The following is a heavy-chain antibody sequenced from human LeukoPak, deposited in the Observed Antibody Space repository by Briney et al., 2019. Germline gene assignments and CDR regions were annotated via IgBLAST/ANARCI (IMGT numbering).Heavy chain of an antibody. Sequence: SRTLSLTCAISGDSVSSNSAAWNWIRQSPSIGLEWLGRTYYRSKWYNDYAVSVKSRITINPDTSKNQFSLQLNSVTPEDTAVYYCARNLGYCSSTSCYVSYNWFDPWGQGTLVTVSS. CDR1: GDSVSSNSAA. CDR3: ARNLGYCSSTSCYVSYNWFDP. V-gene: IGHV6-1*01. D-gene: IGHD2-2*01. J-gene: IGHJ5*02. CDR2: TYYRSKWYN.